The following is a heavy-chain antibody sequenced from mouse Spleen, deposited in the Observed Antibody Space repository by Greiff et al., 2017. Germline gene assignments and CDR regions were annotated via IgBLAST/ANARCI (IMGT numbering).Heavy chain of an antibody. J-gene: IGHJ2*01. V-gene: IGHV1-54*01. CDR2: LNPGSGGT. CDR3: ARSDDYGGYVDY. D-gene: IGHD2-4*01. Sequence: VQLQQSGAELVRPGTSVKVSCKASGYAFTNYLIEWVKQRPGQGLEWIGVLNPGSGGTNYNEKFKGKATLTADKSSSTAYMQLSSLTSEDSAVYFCARSDDYGGYVDYWGQGTTLTVSS. CDR1: GYAFTNYL.